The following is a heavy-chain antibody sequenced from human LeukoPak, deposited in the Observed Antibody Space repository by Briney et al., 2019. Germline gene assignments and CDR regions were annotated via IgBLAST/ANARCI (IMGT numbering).Heavy chain of an antibody. CDR2: VSDDGRGT. J-gene: IGHJ4*02. Sequence: PGGSLRLSCAASGFTFSSYAMSWIRQTPGKGLKWVSAVSDDGRGTYYADSVKGRFTISRDNSKNTLYLQMSSLRPEDTALYYCSKEEKVLRVTTAFDQWGQGTLVTVSS. CDR1: GFTFSSYA. CDR3: SKEEKVLRVTTAFDQ. V-gene: IGHV3-23*01. D-gene: IGHD1-26*01.